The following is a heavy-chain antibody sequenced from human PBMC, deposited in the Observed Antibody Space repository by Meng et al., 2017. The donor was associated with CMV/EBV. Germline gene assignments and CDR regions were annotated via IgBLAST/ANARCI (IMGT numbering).Heavy chain of an antibody. J-gene: IGHJ4*02. D-gene: IGHD3-3*01. V-gene: IGHV3-30*02. Sequence: GESLKISCAASGFSFNYYGMHWVRQAPDKGLEWVAFIRYDGSNKYYADSVKGRFTISRDKSKNTLYLQINSLRAEDTAVYYCAKDWSVGSEDFDCWGQGTLVTVSS. CDR1: GFSFNYYG. CDR3: AKDWSVGSEDFDC. CDR2: IRYDGSNK.